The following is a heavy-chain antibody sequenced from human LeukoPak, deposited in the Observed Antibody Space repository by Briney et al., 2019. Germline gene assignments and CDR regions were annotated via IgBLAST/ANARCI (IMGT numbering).Heavy chain of an antibody. CDR2: ISGSGGST. J-gene: IGHJ4*02. Sequence: QPGGSLRLSCAASGFTFSSYAMSWARLAPGKGLEWLSAISGSGGSTYYADSVKGRFTISRDNSKNTLYLQMNSLRAEDKAVYYCAKARGARVIGYFDYWGQGILVTVSS. CDR3: AKARGARVIGYFDY. D-gene: IGHD5-18*01. V-gene: IGHV3-23*01. CDR1: GFTFSSYA.